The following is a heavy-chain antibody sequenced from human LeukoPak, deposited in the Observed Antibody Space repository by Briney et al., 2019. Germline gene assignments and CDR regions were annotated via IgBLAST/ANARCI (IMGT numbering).Heavy chain of an antibody. J-gene: IGHJ4*02. D-gene: IGHD6-13*01. CDR3: AKTAGSNWSFDY. V-gene: IGHV3-23*01. CDR1: GFTFRNYA. CDR2: ISGSDGRT. Sequence: GGSLRLSCAASGFTFRNYAMSWVRQAPGKGLEWVSSISGSDGRTHYADSVKAPLTTARDNSNNTLWLQMNSRRAEDAAVYYCAKTAGSNWSFDYWGQGTLVTVSS.